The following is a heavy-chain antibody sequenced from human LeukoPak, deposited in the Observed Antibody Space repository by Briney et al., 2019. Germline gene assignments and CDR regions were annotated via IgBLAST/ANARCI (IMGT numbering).Heavy chain of an antibody. J-gene: IGHJ4*02. D-gene: IGHD6-13*01. CDR2: ISRGSRTI. CDR3: ARDSYSSSRNDY. V-gene: IGHV3-48*01. CDR1: GFTFSDYS. Sequence: GGSLRLSCTASGFTFSDYSMNWGRQAPGKGLEWGSNISRGSRTIYYSDSVKGRFTISRDNAKNSLYLQMNSLRTEDTAVYFCARDSYSSSRNDYWGQGTLVTVSP.